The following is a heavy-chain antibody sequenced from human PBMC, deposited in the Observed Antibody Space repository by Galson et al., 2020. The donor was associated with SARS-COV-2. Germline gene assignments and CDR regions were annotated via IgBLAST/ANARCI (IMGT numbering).Heavy chain of an antibody. CDR2: IYYSGST. Sequence: SQTLSLTCTVSGGSISSSSYYWGWIRQPPGKGLEWIGTIYYSGSTYHNPSLRSRVTISVDTSKNQFSLELSSVTAAVTGVYYCARSPRGYFYFSDYWGQGTLVTVSS. CDR3: ARSPRGYFYFSDY. V-gene: IGHV4-39*01. D-gene: IGHD6-13*01. CDR1: GGSISSSSYY. J-gene: IGHJ4*02.